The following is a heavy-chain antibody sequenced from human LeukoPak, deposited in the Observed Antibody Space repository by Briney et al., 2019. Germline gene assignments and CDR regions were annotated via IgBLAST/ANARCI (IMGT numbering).Heavy chain of an antibody. CDR3: ARVPLNGGDISFDI. D-gene: IGHD3-9*01. V-gene: IGHV3-48*03. Sequence: GGSLRLSCAASGFTFSSYEMNWVRQAPGKGLEWVSYISIGGSTLYYADSVKGRFTISRDNAKNSLYLQMNSLTAEDTAVYYCARVPLNGGDISFDIWGQGTMVTVSS. J-gene: IGHJ3*02. CDR1: GFTFSSYE. CDR2: ISIGGSTL.